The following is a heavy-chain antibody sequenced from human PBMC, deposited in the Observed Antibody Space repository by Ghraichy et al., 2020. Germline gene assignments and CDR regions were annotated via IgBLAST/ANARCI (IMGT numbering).Heavy chain of an antibody. Sequence: GSLRLSCTVSGGSISSSSYYWGWIRQPPGKGLEWIGSIYYSGSTYYNPSLKSRVTISVDTSKNQFSLKLSSVTAADTAVYYCARHRDGYNLPFDYWGQGTLVTVSS. CDR3: ARHRDGYNLPFDY. J-gene: IGHJ4*02. CDR2: IYYSGST. D-gene: IGHD5-24*01. CDR1: GGSISSSSYY. V-gene: IGHV4-39*01.